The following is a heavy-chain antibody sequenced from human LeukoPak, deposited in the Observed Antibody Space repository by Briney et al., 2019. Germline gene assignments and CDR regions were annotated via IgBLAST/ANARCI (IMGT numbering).Heavy chain of an antibody. CDR1: GGSISSGDYY. CDR3: ARAMYDFWSGYYGRGTNWFDP. J-gene: IGHJ5*02. V-gene: IGHV4-30-4*08. Sequence: PSQTLSLTCTVSGGSISSGDYYWSWIRQPPGKGLEWIGYIYYSGSTYYNPSLKSRVTISVDTSKNQFSLKLSSVTAADTAVYYSARAMYDFWSGYYGRGTNWFDPWGQGTLVTVSS. D-gene: IGHD3-3*01. CDR2: IYYSGST.